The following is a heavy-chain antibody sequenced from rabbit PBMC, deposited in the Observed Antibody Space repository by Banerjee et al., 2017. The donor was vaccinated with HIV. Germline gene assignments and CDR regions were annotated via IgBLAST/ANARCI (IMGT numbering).Heavy chain of an antibody. J-gene: IGHJ4*01. D-gene: IGHD4-1*01. CDR3: VRDLAGAIGWNFNL. CDR1: GFSFSNKYV. V-gene: IGHV1S45*01. Sequence: QEQLEESGGDLVKPEGSLTLTCTASGFSFSNKYVMCWVRQAPGKGLEWIACINTSSGNTVYASWAKGRFTISKTSSTTVTLQMTSLTAADTATYFCVRDLAGAIGWNFNLWGPGTLVTVS. CDR2: INTSSGNT.